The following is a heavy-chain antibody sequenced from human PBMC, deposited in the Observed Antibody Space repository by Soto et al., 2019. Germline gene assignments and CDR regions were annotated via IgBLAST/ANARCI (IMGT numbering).Heavy chain of an antibody. D-gene: IGHD2-8*01. J-gene: IGHJ4*02. Sequence: GGSLRLSCAASGFTFSSYAMSWVRQAPGKGLEWVSAISGSGGSTYYADSVKGRFTISRDNSKNTLYLQMNSLRAEDTAVYYCAKDKVLMVYATWDYWGQGTLVTVSS. V-gene: IGHV3-23*01. CDR2: ISGSGGST. CDR1: GFTFSSYA. CDR3: AKDKVLMVYATWDY.